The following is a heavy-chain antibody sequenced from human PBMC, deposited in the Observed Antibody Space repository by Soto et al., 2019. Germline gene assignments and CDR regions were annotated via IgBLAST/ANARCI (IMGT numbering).Heavy chain of an antibody. CDR1: GFTFISYA. D-gene: IGHD3-22*01. V-gene: IGHV3-23*01. CDR3: AKDFGYYDSSGDYYYYYGMDV. CDR2: ISGNGGST. J-gene: IGHJ6*02. Sequence: PWGSLRLSCAASGFTFISYAIHFFRHSAFKWLEWVSAISGNGGSTYYADFVRGRFTISRDNSKNTLYLQMNSLRAEDTAVYYCAKDFGYYDSSGDYYYYYGMDVWGQGATVTVSS.